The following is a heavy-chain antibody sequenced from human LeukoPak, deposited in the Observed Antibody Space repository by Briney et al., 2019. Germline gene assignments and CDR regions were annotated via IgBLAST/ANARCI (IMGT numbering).Heavy chain of an antibody. CDR1: GNTLSDYY. CDR3: ARNTNYYGSGSSFDY. CDR2: INPNSGDT. V-gene: IGHV1-2*02. Sequence: ASVKVSCKTSGNTLSDYYMFWVRQAPGQGLEWMGWINPNSGDTNYAQKFQGRVTMTRDTSISTAYVELSRLRSDDTAVYYCARNTNYYGSGSSFDYWGQGTLVTVSS. D-gene: IGHD3-10*01. J-gene: IGHJ4*02.